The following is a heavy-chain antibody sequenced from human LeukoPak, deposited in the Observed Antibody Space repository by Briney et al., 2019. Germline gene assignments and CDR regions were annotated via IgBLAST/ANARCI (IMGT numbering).Heavy chain of an antibody. D-gene: IGHD3-10*01. CDR3: AKESLLLWFGELAY. CDR2: ISYDGSNK. Sequence: GGSLRLSCAASGFTFSSYGMHWVRQAPGKGLEWVAVISYDGSNKYYADSVKGRFTISRDNSKNTLYLQMNSLRAEDTAVYYCAKESLLLWFGELAYWGQGTLVTVSS. J-gene: IGHJ4*02. V-gene: IGHV3-30*18. CDR1: GFTFSSYG.